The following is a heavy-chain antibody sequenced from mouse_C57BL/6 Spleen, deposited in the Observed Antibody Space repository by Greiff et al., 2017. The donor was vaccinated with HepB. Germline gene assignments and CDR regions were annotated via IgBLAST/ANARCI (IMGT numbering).Heavy chain of an antibody. CDR3: ARGAQATRYAMDY. V-gene: IGHV1-18*01. CDR2: INPNNGGT. CDR1: GYTFTDYN. D-gene: IGHD3-2*02. Sequence: VHVKQSGPELVKPGASVKIPCKASGYTFTDYNMDWVKQSHGKSLEWIGDINPNNGGTIYNQKFKGKATLTVDKSSSTAYMELRSLTSEDTAVYYCARGAQATRYAMDYWGQGTSVTVSS. J-gene: IGHJ4*01.